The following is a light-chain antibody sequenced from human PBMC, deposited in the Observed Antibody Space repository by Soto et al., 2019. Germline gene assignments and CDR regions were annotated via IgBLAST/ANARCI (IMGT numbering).Light chain of an antibody. CDR1: QSVRSDY. J-gene: IGKJ2*01. CDR3: QLYGRFLRT. Sequence: EIVLTQSPGTLSLSPGERATLSCRASQSVRSDYLAWYQQKPGQAPRLLIHGASNRATGIPDRIRGSGSGTDFTLTISRLDPEDFALYYCQLYGRFLRTFGQGTKLEIK. V-gene: IGKV3-20*01. CDR2: GAS.